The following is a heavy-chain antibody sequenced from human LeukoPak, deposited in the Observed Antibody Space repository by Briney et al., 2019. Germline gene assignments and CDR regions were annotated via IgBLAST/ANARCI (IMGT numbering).Heavy chain of an antibody. V-gene: IGHV3-30*18. D-gene: IGHD3-22*01. CDR3: AKMAIVVVNDDFDY. J-gene: IGHJ4*02. Sequence: GGSLRLSCAASGFTFSSYGMPWVRQAPGKGLEWVAVISYDGSNKYYADSVKGRFTISRDNSKDTLYLQMNSLRAEDTAVYYCAKMAIVVVNDDFDYWGQGTLVTVSS. CDR2: ISYDGSNK. CDR1: GFTFSSYG.